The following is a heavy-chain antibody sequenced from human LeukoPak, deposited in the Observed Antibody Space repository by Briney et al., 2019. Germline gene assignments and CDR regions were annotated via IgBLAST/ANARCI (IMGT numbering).Heavy chain of an antibody. CDR2: IIPILGIA. CDR3: ARDVTTVTTYPNYYYYGMDV. Sequence: SVKVSCKASGGTFSSYAISWVRPAPGQGLEWMGRIIPILGIANYAQKFQGRVTITADKSTSTAYMELSSLRSEDTAVYYCARDVTTVTTYPNYYYYGMDVWGQGTTVTVSS. D-gene: IGHD4-11*01. J-gene: IGHJ6*02. CDR1: GGTFSSYA. V-gene: IGHV1-69*04.